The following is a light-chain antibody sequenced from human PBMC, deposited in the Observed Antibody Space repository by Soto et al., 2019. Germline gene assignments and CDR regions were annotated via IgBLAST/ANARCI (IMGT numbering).Light chain of an antibody. V-gene: IGKV3-11*01. Sequence: EIFFTQSPGTLSLSPGDGATLSCRTSQSVTSYLAWYQQKPGQAPRLLIYDISKRATGIPDRFSGSGSGTDFTLTISSLQPEDFAVYYCQQRSNWPPLITFGQGTRLEIK. J-gene: IGKJ5*01. CDR2: DIS. CDR3: QQRSNWPPLIT. CDR1: QSVTSY.